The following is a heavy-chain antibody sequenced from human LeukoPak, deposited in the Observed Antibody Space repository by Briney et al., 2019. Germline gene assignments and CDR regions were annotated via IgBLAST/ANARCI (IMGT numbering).Heavy chain of an antibody. CDR1: GGTFSSYA. CDR2: IIPISATV. D-gene: IGHD1-26*01. V-gene: IGHV1-69*13. J-gene: IGHJ5*02. CDR3: ARIVLGAFNWFDP. Sequence: SVKVSCKTSGGTFSSYAIHWVRQAPGQGLEWMGGIIPISATVNYAQKFQGRVAITADGSTTTAYMELSSLRSDDTAVYLCARIVLGAFNWFDPWGQGTLVTVSS.